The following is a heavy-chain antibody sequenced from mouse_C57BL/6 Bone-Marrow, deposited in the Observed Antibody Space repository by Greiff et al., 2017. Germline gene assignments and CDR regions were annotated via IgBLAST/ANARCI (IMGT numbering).Heavy chain of an antibody. CDR3: TRENPLYYFDD. V-gene: IGHV5-9-1*02. J-gene: IGHJ2*01. CDR2: ISSGGDYI. CDR1: GFTFSSYA. Sequence: EVKLVESGEGLVKPGGSLKLSCAASGFTFSSYAMSWVRQTPETRLEWVAYISSGGDYIYYADTVKGRFTISRDNARNTLYLQMSSLKYEDTAMYYCTRENPLYYFDDWGQGTTLTVSS.